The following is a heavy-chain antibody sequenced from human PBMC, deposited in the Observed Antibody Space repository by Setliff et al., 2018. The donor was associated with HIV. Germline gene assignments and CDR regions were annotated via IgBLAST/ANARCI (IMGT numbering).Heavy chain of an antibody. V-gene: IGHV3-23*01. CDR3: AKAINSDWSFFDY. CDR1: GFTFTNYA. D-gene: IGHD6-19*01. CDR2: ISGNGGST. Sequence: GESLKISCATSGFTFTNYAMSWVRQAPGKGLEWVSAISGNGGSTNYADSVKGRFTISRDNSKNTLYLQMNSLRAEDTAIYYCAKAINSDWSFFDYWGQGTPVTVSS. J-gene: IGHJ4*02.